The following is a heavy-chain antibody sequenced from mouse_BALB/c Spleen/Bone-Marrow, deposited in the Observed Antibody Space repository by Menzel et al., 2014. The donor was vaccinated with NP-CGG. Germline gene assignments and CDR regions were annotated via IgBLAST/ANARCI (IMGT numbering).Heavy chain of an antibody. Sequence: EVQLQQSGAELVNPGASVKLSCTASGINIKDTYMHWVKQRPEQGLEWIGRIDPANVNTKYDPNFQGKATITADTSSNAAYLQLSSLTPEDTAVYYCAREGDYYGYWFAYWGQGTLVTVSA. D-gene: IGHD1-2*01. CDR2: IDPANVNT. CDR3: AREGDYYGYWFAY. J-gene: IGHJ3*01. V-gene: IGHV14-3*02. CDR1: GINIKDTY.